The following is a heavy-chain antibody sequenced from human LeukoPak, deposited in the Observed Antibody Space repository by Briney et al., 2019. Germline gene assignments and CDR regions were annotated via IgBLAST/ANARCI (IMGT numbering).Heavy chain of an antibody. J-gene: IGHJ5*02. CDR3: ARVGNPLVTVFAWFDP. V-gene: IGHV4-39*07. CDR1: GGSISSSY. D-gene: IGHD3-3*01. CDR2: IYYSGST. Sequence: SETLSLTCTVSGGSISSSYWGWIRQPPGKGLEWIGSIYYSGSTYYNPSLKSRVTMSVDTSTNQFSLKLSSVTAADTALYYCARVGNPLVTVFAWFDPWGQGTLVTVSS.